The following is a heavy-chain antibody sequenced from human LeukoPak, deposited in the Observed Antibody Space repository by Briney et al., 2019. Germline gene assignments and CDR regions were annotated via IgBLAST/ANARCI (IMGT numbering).Heavy chain of an antibody. J-gene: IGHJ4*02. V-gene: IGHV4-59*08. CDR1: GGSISSYY. D-gene: IGHD4-17*01. CDR2: IYYSGST. CDR3: ARLDYGDYTLDY. Sequence: SETLSLTCTVSGGSISSYYWSWIRQPPGKGLEWIGYIYYSGSTNYNPSLKSRVTISVDTSKNQFSLKLSSVTAADTAVYYCARLDYGDYTLDYWGQGTLVTASS.